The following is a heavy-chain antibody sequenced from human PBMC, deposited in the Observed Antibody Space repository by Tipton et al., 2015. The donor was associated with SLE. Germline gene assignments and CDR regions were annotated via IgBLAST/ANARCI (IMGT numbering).Heavy chain of an antibody. V-gene: IGHV4-61*02. Sequence: TLSLTCTVSGGSISSGSYYWSWIRQPAGKGLEWIGRIYTSGSTNYNPSLKSRVTISVDTSKNQFPLKLGSVTAADTAVYYCARAPRYYYDSSYFDYWGQGTLVPVSS. CDR2: IYTSGST. CDR1: GGSISSGSYY. D-gene: IGHD3-22*01. J-gene: IGHJ4*02. CDR3: ARAPRYYYDSSYFDY.